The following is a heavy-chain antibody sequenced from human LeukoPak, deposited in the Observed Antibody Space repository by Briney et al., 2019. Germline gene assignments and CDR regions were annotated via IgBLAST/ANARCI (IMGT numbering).Heavy chain of an antibody. V-gene: IGHV4-39*07. CDR3: ARASIAAAGLGVDFDY. Sequence: SETLSLTCTVSGGSISSSSYYWGWIRQPPGKGLEWIGSIYYSGSTYYNPSLKSRVTISVDKSKNQFSLKLSSVTAADTAVYYCARASIAAAGLGVDFDYWGQGTLVTVSS. CDR1: GGSISSSSYY. J-gene: IGHJ4*02. CDR2: IYYSGST. D-gene: IGHD6-13*01.